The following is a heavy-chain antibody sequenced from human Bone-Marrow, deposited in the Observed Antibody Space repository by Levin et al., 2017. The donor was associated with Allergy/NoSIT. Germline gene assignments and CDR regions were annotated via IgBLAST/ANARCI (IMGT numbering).Heavy chain of an antibody. CDR3: ARDGTVVVPAATGRDRYYYDYGMDG. J-gene: IGHJ6*02. Sequence: GGSLRLSCAASGFTFSSYSMNWVRQAPGKGLEWVSSISSSSSYIYYADSVKGRFTISRDNAKNSLYLQMNSLRAEDTAVYYCARDGTVVVPAATGRDRYYYDYGMDGWGQGTTVTVSS. CDR1: GFTFSSYS. V-gene: IGHV3-21*01. CDR2: ISSSSSYI. D-gene: IGHD2-2*01.